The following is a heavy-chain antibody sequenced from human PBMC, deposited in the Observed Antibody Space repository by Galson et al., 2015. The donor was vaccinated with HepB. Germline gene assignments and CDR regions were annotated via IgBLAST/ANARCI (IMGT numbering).Heavy chain of an antibody. CDR1: GFTFSSYA. V-gene: IGHV3-23*01. J-gene: IGHJ4*02. D-gene: IGHD4-17*01. CDR2: ISGSGGST. Sequence: SLRLSCAASGFTFSSYAMSWVRQAPGKGLEWVSAISGSGGSTYYADSVKGRFTISRDNSKNTLYLQMNSLRAEDTAVYYCARGSGRTVTTLNYWGQGTLVTVSS. CDR3: ARGSGRTVTTLNY.